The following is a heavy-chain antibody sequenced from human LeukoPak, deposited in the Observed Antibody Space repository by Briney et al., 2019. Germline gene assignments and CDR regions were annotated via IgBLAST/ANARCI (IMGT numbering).Heavy chain of an antibody. CDR1: GYSFTSHY. D-gene: IGHD3-10*01. CDR2: INPSGGST. CDR3: ARDYGAAAEYFQH. J-gene: IGHJ1*01. Sequence: ASVKVSCKASGYSFTSHYMHWVRQAPGQGLEWMGIINPSGGSTSYAQKFQGRVTMTRDTSTSTVYMELSSLRSEDTAVYYCARDYGAAAEYFQHWGQGTLVTVSS. V-gene: IGHV1-46*01.